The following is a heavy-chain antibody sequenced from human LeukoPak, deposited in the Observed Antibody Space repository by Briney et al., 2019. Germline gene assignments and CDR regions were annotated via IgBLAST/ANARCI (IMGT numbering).Heavy chain of an antibody. Sequence: QPGGSVRLSCAASGSTFSSHTMNWVRQAPGKGLEWVSYISSTSSVIYYADSVKGRFTISRDNAKNSLYLQMNSLRAEDTAVYYCARNLPAADYWGQGTLVTVSS. CDR2: ISSTSSVI. J-gene: IGHJ4*02. V-gene: IGHV3-48*04. CDR3: ARNLPAADY. CDR1: GSTFSSHT. D-gene: IGHD2-2*01.